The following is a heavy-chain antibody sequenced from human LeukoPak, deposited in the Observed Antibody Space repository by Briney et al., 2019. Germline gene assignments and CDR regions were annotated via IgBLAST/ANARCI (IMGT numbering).Heavy chain of an antibody. D-gene: IGHD6-19*01. V-gene: IGHV3-7*01. CDR2: IKQDGSEK. CDR3: GRSGGWPGFDY. CDR1: GFTFSSYW. Sequence: GGSLRLSCAASGFTFSSYWMSCVRQAPGKGLEWVANIKQDGSEKYYVDSVKGRFTISRENAKNSLYLQMNSMRAEDTAVYSCGRSGGWPGFDYWGQGTLVTVSS. J-gene: IGHJ4*02.